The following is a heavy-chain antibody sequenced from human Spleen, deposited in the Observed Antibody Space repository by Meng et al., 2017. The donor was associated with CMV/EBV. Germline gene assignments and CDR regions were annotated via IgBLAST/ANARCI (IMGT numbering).Heavy chain of an antibody. J-gene: IGHJ6*02. CDR3: ATSTSCYTGPPCMDV. D-gene: IGHD2-2*02. CDR2: ISSSGSTI. CDR1: GFTFSSYE. V-gene: IGHV3-48*03. Sequence: GGSLRLSCAASGFTFSSYEMNWVRQAPGKGLEWVSYISSSGSTIYYADSVKGRFTISRDNAKNSLYLQMNSLRAEDTAVYYCATSTSCYTGPPCMDVWGQGTTVTVSS.